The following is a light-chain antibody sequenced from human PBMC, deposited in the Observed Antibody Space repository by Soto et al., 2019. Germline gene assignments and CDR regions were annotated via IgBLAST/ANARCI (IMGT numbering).Light chain of an antibody. CDR2: GAS. CDR3: DQYDRSPYT. CDR1: QSVSSTY. V-gene: IGKV3-20*01. J-gene: IGKJ2*01. Sequence: EIVLTQSPGTLSLSPGERATLSCRASQSVSSTYFSWYQHKPGQAPRLLIYGASSRETGIPDRFSGSGSGTDFTRTISRLETEDVAVYYCDQYDRSPYTFGQGTKLEIK.